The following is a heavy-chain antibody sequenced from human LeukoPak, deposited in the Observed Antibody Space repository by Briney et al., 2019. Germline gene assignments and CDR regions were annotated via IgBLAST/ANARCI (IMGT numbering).Heavy chain of an antibody. CDR2: IRYDGSNK. CDR1: GFTFSSYG. CDR3: AKQFLATWQQLVYDAFDI. J-gene: IGHJ3*02. D-gene: IGHD6-13*01. V-gene: IGHV3-30*02. Sequence: GGSLRLSCAASGFTFSSYGMHWVRQAPGKGLEWVAFIRYDGSNKYYADSVKGRFTISRDNSRNTLYLQMNSLRAEDTAVYYCAKQFLATWQQLVYDAFDIWGQGTMVTVSS.